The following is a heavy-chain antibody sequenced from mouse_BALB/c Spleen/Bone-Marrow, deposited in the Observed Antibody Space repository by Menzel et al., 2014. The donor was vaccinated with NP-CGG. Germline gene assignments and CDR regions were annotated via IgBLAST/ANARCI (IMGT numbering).Heavy chain of an antibody. CDR1: VYTFTSYV. D-gene: IGHD2-14*01. Sequence: EVKLVESGPELVKPGASVKMSCKASVYTFTSYVMHWVKQKPGQGLEWIGYINPYNDGTKYNEKFKGMATLTSDRSSSTAYMELSSLTSEDSAVYYCAKGGNYRYDFDYWGQGTTLTVSS. CDR2: INPYNDGT. V-gene: IGHV1-14*01. CDR3: AKGGNYRYDFDY. J-gene: IGHJ2*01.